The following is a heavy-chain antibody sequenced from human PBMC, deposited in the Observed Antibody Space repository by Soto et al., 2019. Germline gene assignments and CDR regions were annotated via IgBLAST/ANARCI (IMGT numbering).Heavy chain of an antibody. CDR3: AKLGSSSWSPHYYFDY. J-gene: IGHJ4*02. Sequence: SLRLSCAASGFTFNNYAMGWVRQAPGKGLEWVSAIIDSGDDTYYIDSVKGRFTVSRDNSKNTLYLQMNNLRADDTAVYYCAKLGSSSWSPHYYFDYWGQGTLVTVSS. D-gene: IGHD2-2*01. V-gene: IGHV3-23*01. CDR2: IIDSGDDT. CDR1: GFTFNNYA.